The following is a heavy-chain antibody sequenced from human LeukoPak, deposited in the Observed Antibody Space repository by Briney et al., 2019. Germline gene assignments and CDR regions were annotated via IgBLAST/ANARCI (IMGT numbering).Heavy chain of an antibody. CDR2: INTNTGNP. Sequence: ASVKVSCKASGYTFTSYAMNWVRQAPGQGLEWMGWINTNTGNPTYAQGFTGRFVFSLDTSVSTAYLQISSLKAEDTAVYYCARPLPDYDFWSGYYSAFDIWGQGTMVTVSS. V-gene: IGHV7-4-1*02. CDR3: ARPLPDYDFWSGYYSAFDI. CDR1: GYTFTSYA. J-gene: IGHJ3*02. D-gene: IGHD3-3*01.